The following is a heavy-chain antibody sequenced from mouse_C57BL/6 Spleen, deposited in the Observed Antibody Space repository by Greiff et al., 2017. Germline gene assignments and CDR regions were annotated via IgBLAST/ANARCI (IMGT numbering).Heavy chain of an antibody. J-gene: IGHJ2*01. V-gene: IGHV1-52*01. CDR2: IDPSDSET. Sequence: QVQLKQPGAELVRPGSSVKLSCKASGYTFTSYWMHWVKQRPIQGLEWIGNIDPSDSETHYNQKFKDKATLTVDKSSSTAYMQLSSLTSEDSAVYYGARDDGYRSCDYWGQGTTLTVSS. CDR1: GYTFTSYW. CDR3: ARDDGYRSCDY. D-gene: IGHD2-3*01.